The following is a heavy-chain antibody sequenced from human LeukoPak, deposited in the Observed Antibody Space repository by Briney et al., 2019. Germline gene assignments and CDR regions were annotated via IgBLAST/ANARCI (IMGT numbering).Heavy chain of an antibody. CDR2: ISGSGSST. CDR3: AKSFQLLGLNDY. D-gene: IGHD1-26*01. J-gene: IGHJ4*02. CDR1: GFTFSSYA. Sequence: GGSLRLSCAASGFTFSSYAMSWVRQAPGKGLEWVSVISGSGSSTYYADSVQGRFTISRDNSKNTVYLQMNRLRVEDTAVYYCAKSFQLLGLNDYWGQGTVVSVSS. V-gene: IGHV3-23*01.